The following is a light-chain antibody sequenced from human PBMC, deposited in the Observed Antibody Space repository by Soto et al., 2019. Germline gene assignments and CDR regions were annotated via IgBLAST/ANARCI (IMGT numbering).Light chain of an antibody. J-gene: IGKJ1*01. CDR3: QQHSHWPPWT. CDR1: QSISSW. V-gene: IGKV1-5*01. CDR2: AAS. Sequence: DIQMTQSPSTLSASVGDRVTITCRASQSISSWLAWYQQKPGKAPKLLIYAASTLQSGVPSRFSGSGSGTDFTLTISNLEPEDFAVYYCQQHSHWPPWTFGQGTKVDIK.